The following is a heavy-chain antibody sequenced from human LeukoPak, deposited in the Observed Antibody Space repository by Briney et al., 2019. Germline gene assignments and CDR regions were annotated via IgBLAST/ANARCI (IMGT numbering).Heavy chain of an antibody. D-gene: IGHD6-19*01. J-gene: IGHJ4*02. Sequence: PSETLSLTCTVSGGSISSYYWNWIRQPAGKGLEWIGRFQTSGSTNYNPSPKSRVTMSVDTSNNQFSLRLSSVTAADTAVYYCAREGSSVWYGLGYWGQGTLVTVSS. CDR1: GGSISSYY. V-gene: IGHV4-4*07. CDR3: AREGSSVWYGLGY. CDR2: FQTSGST.